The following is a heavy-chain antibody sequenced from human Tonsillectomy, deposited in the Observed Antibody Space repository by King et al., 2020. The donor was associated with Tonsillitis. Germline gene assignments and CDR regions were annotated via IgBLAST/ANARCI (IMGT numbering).Heavy chain of an antibody. CDR2: ISGSGGSA. Sequence: VQLVESGGGLVQPGGSLRLSCAASGFTFSSYAMSWVRQAPGKGLEGVSDISGSGGSANNADSLTGRFTISRDNSKNTLHLQMNSLRAEDTAVYYCAKHQRACSGGSCYSSFDYWGQGTLVTVSS. D-gene: IGHD2-15*01. J-gene: IGHJ4*02. CDR3: AKHQRACSGGSCYSSFDY. CDR1: GFTFSSYA. V-gene: IGHV3-23*04.